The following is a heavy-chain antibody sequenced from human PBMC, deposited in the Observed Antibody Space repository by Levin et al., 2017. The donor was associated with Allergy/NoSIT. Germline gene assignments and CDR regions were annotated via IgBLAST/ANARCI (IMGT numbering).Heavy chain of an antibody. CDR2: MNPNSGNT. CDR1: GYTFTSYD. Sequence: ASVKVSCKASGYTFTSYDINWVRQATGQGLEWMGWMNPNSGNTGYAQKFQGRVTMTRNTSISTAYMELSSLRSEDTAVYYCARGVPYCSSTSCYWRGYYYYYGMDGWGQGTTVTVSS. V-gene: IGHV1-8*01. D-gene: IGHD2-2*01. CDR3: ARGVPYCSSTSCYWRGYYYYYGMDG. J-gene: IGHJ6*02.